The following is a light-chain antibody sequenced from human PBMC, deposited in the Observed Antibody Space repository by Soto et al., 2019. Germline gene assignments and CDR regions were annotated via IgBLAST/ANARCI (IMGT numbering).Light chain of an antibody. Sequence: QSALTQPASVSGSPGQSITISCTGTSSDVGSYNLVSWYQQHPGKAPKLMIYDNNKRPSGIPDRFSGSKSGTSGTLDITGLQTGDEADYYCATWDGSLPAEVFGGGTKLTVL. V-gene: IGLV2-14*02. CDR2: DNN. CDR3: ATWDGSLPAEV. J-gene: IGLJ2*01. CDR1: SSDVGSYNL.